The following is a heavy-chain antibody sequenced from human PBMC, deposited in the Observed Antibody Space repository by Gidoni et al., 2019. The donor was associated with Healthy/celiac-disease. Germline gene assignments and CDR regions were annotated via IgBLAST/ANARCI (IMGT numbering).Heavy chain of an antibody. D-gene: IGHD1-26*01. V-gene: IGHV3-33*01. J-gene: IGHJ4*02. CDR1: GSTFSSYG. CDR2: IWYDGSNK. Sequence: QVQLVESGGGVVQPGRSLRLSCAASGSTFSSYGRAWVRQAPGKGLEWVAVIWYDGSNKYYADSVKGRFTISRDNSKNTLFLQMNSLRAEDTAVYYCARGGWELPFDYWGQGTLVTVSS. CDR3: ARGGWELPFDY.